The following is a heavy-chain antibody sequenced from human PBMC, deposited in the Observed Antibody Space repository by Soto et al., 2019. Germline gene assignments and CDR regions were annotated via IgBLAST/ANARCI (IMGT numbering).Heavy chain of an antibody. Sequence: EVQLVESGGGLVQPGGSLRLSGAASGFTFSNYWMSGVPQAPGKGREWRATIKQDGSEQYYVDSAKGRFTISRDNAQNSLSLQMNSLRAEDTALYYCTRGRTGAGYWGQGTLVTVSS. V-gene: IGHV3-7*01. CDR2: IKQDGSEQ. D-gene: IGHD3-9*01. J-gene: IGHJ4*02. CDR3: TRGRTGAGY. CDR1: GFTFSNYW.